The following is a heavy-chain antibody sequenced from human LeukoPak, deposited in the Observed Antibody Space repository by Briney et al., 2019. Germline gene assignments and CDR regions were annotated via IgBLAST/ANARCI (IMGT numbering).Heavy chain of an antibody. CDR3: ARGLMATINYFDY. V-gene: IGHV4-39*07. CDR1: GGSVSSSSYY. D-gene: IGHD5-24*01. Sequence: SETLSLTCSVSGGSVSSSSYYWGWIRQPPGKGLEWIGSIYYSGGTYYNPSLKSRVIISVDTSKNQVSLKLSSVTAADTAVYYCARGLMATINYFDYWGQGTLVTVSS. J-gene: IGHJ4*02. CDR2: IYYSGGT.